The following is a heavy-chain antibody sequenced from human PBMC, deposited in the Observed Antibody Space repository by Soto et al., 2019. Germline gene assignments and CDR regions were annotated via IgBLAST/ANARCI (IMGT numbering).Heavy chain of an antibody. CDR3: ATQTISYTWDV. D-gene: IGHD4-4*01. Sequence: QVQLQESGPGLVKPSGTLSLTCAVSGGSISSTKWWTWVRQPPGKGLEWIAEISHSEGSNYNPSLKXRXAXSXXNSKNPFSLRLSSVTAADTAVYYCATQTISYTWDVWGQGTTVTVS. V-gene: IGHV4-4*02. CDR1: GGSISSTKW. CDR2: ISHSEGS. J-gene: IGHJ6*02.